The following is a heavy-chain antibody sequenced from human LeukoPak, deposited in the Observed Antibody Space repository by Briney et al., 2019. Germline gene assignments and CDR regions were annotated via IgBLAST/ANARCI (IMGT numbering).Heavy chain of an antibody. CDR3: ASVTGERDYYYYYGMDV. CDR2: IIPILGIA. J-gene: IGHJ6*02. Sequence: GASVKVSCKASGGTFSSYAISSVRQAPGQGLEWMGRIIPILGIANYAQKFQGRVTITADKSTSTAYMELSSLRSEDTAVYYCASVTGERDYYYYYGMDVWGQGTTVTVSS. V-gene: IGHV1-69*04. D-gene: IGHD7-27*01. CDR1: GGTFSSYA.